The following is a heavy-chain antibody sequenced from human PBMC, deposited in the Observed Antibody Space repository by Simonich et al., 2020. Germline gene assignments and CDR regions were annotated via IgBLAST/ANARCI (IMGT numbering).Heavy chain of an antibody. CDR3: ARGGRYCSSTSCYYYYYYMDV. CDR1: GGSISSYS. D-gene: IGHD2-2*01. J-gene: IGHJ6*03. Sequence: QVQLQESGPGLVKPSETLSLTCTVSGGSISSYSWSWIRQPPGKGLEWIGYIYYSGRTNYNPSLTSRVTISVDPSKNQFSLKLSSVTAADTAVYYCARGGRYCSSTSCYYYYYYMDVWGKGTTVTVSS. V-gene: IGHV4-59*12. CDR2: IYYSGRT.